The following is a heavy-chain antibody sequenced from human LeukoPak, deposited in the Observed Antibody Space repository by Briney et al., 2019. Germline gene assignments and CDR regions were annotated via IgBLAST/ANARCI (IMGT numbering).Heavy chain of an antibody. Sequence: GSLRLSCAASGFTFSDYWMSWVRQAPGKGLEWVANIKPDGSEKFYVDSVKGRFTISRDNAKDSVSLQLNSLRVEDTAVYYCASHASGWFAWGQGTLVTVSS. CDR3: ASHASGWFA. D-gene: IGHD6-19*01. CDR1: GFTFSDYW. CDR2: IKPDGSEK. J-gene: IGHJ5*02. V-gene: IGHV3-7*01.